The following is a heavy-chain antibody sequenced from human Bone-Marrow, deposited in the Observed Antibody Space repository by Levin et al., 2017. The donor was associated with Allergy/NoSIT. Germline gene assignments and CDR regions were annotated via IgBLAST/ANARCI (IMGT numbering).Heavy chain of an antibody. D-gene: IGHD4-17*01. J-gene: IGHJ4*02. CDR2: INSDGSNT. V-gene: IGHV3-74*01. Sequence: LSLTCAASGFTFSSYWMQWVRQAPGKGLVWVSRINSDGSNTNYADSVKGRFTISRDNAKNTLYLQMNSLRAEDTAVYYCASLYGDRTGFDYWGQGTLVTVSS. CDR3: ASLYGDRTGFDY. CDR1: GFTFSSYW.